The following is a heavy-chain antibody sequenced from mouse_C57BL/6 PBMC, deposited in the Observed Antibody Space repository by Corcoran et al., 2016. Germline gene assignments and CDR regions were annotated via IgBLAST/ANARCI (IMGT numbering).Heavy chain of an antibody. D-gene: IGHD4-1*01. CDR2: IYPGSGNT. CDR1: GYTFTDYY. V-gene: IGHV1-76*01. CDR3: ARRGSVTGLGY. J-gene: IGHJ2*01. Sequence: QVQLKQSGAELVRPGASVKLSCKASGYTFTDYYINWVKQRPGQGLEWIARIYPGSGNTYYNEKFKGKATLTAEKSSSTAYMQLSSLTSEDSAGYFCARRGSVTGLGYWGQGTTLTVSS.